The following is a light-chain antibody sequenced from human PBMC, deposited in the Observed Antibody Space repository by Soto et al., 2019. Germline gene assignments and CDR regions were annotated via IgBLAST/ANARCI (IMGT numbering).Light chain of an antibody. CDR1: SGEVGGYNY. CDR2: DVR. Sequence: QSVLTQPASVSGSPGQSITIPGTGASGEVGGYNYVSWYQQHPGKAPKLMIYDVRNRASGASNRFSGSKSGNTASLTISGLQAEDEADYYCTSYTSSSTLYVFGTGTKVTVL. CDR3: TSYTSSSTLYV. V-gene: IGLV2-14*01. J-gene: IGLJ1*01.